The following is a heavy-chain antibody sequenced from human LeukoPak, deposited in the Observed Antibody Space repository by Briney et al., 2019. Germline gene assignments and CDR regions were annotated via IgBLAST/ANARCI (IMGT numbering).Heavy chain of an antibody. CDR1: GFTFSTYS. J-gene: IGHJ3*02. Sequence: GSLRLSCAASGFTFSTYSMNWIRQPPGKGLEWIEEINHSGSTNYNPSLKSRVTISVDTSKNQFSLKLSSVTAADTAVYYCARASIAARDAFDIWGQGTMITVSS. CDR2: INHSGST. CDR3: ARASIAARDAFDI. V-gene: IGHV4-34*01. D-gene: IGHD6-6*01.